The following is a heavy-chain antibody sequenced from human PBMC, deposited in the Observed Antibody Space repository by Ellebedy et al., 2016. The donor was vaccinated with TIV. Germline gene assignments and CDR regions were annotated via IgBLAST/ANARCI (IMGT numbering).Heavy chain of an antibody. Sequence: ASVKVSCKASGYTFTDYDINWVRQATGQGLEWMGWVDPNSGITGNEQKFQVRATMTWNTSTGTVYMELGSLTSADTAVYFGARVQRGSGWGSGHNYYGMDVWGQGATVTVSS. CDR2: VDPNSGIT. D-gene: IGHD6-19*01. V-gene: IGHV1-8*01. J-gene: IGHJ6*02. CDR1: GYTFTDYD. CDR3: ARVQRGSGWGSGHNYYGMDV.